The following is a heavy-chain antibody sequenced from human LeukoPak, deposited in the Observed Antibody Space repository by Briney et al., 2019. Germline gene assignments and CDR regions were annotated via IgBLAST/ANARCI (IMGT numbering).Heavy chain of an antibody. V-gene: IGHV4-30-2*01. Sequence: SETLSLTCAVSGGSISSGGYSWSWIRQPPGKGLEWIGYIYHCGSTNYNPSLKSRVTISVDTSKNQFSLKLSSVTAADTAVYYCARGRINYVWGSYRSNWFDPWGQGTLVTVSS. CDR1: GGSISSGGYS. J-gene: IGHJ5*02. CDR3: ARGRINYVWGSYRSNWFDP. CDR2: IYHCGST. D-gene: IGHD3-16*02.